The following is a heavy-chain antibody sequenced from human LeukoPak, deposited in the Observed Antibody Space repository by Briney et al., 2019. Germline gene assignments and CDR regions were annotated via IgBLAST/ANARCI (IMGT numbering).Heavy chain of an antibody. Sequence: GRSLRLSCAASGFTFSSYGMHWVRQAPGKGLEWVAVISYDGSNKYYADSVKGRFTISRDNAKNTLHLQMNSLRAEDTAVYYCARPPYGSGNLGNWFDPWGQGTLVTVSS. CDR2: ISYDGSNK. V-gene: IGHV3-30*03. CDR3: ARPPYGSGNLGNWFDP. CDR1: GFTFSSYG. D-gene: IGHD3-10*01. J-gene: IGHJ5*02.